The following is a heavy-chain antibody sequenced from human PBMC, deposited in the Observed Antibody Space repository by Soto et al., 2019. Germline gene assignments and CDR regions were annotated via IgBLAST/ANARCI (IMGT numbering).Heavy chain of an antibody. J-gene: IGHJ6*03. V-gene: IGHV4-4*02. CDR3: ARLRATVTNDYYYMDV. Sequence: SETLSLTCAVSSGSISSSNWWSWVRQPPGKGLEWIGEIYHSGSTNYNPSLKSRVTISVDKSKNQFSLKLSSVTAADTAVYYCARLRATVTNDYYYMDVWGKGTTVTVS. CDR1: SGSISSSNW. D-gene: IGHD4-17*01. CDR2: IYHSGST.